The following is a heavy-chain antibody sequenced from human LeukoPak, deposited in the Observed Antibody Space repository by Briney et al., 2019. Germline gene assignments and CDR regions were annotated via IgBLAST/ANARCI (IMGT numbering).Heavy chain of an antibody. Sequence: LTGGSLRLSCAASGFTFSSYSMNWVRQAPGKGLEWVSYISSSGSTIYYADSVKGRLTISRDNAKNSLYLQMNSLRDEDTAVYYCARDQIEMATIMDYYYGMDVWGQGTTVTVSS. CDR2: ISSSGSTI. V-gene: IGHV3-48*02. CDR1: GFTFSSYS. D-gene: IGHD5-24*01. CDR3: ARDQIEMATIMDYYYGMDV. J-gene: IGHJ6*02.